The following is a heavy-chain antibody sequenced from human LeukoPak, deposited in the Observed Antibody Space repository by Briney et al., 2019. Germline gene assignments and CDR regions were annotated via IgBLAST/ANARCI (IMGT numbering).Heavy chain of an antibody. V-gene: IGHV4-59*12. CDR1: GGSISSYH. CDR3: ARDEWFGELYAFDI. CDR2: FYYSGST. J-gene: IGHJ3*02. D-gene: IGHD3-10*01. Sequence: SETLSLTCTVSGGSISSYHWSWIRQPPGKGLEWIGFFYYSGSTNYNPSLKSRVTISVDTSKNQFSLKLSSVTAADTAVYYCARDEWFGELYAFDIWGQGTMVTVSS.